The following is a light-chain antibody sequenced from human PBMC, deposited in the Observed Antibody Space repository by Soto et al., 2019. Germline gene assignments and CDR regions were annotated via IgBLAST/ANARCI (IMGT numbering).Light chain of an antibody. Sequence: EIVLTQSPGTLSLSPVERATLSCRASQSVSSSYLAWYQQKPGQAPRLLIYGASSRATGIPDRFSGSGSGTDFTLIISRLEPEDFALYYCQQYDSSPRTFGQGTKVEIK. CDR3: QQYDSSPRT. V-gene: IGKV3-20*01. CDR2: GAS. CDR1: QSVSSSY. J-gene: IGKJ1*01.